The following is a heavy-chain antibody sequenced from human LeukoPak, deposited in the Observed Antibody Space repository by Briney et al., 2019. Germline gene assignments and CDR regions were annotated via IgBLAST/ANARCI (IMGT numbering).Heavy chain of an antibody. Sequence: GGSLRLSCAASGFTFSSYGMHWVRQAPGKGLEWVAFIRYDGSNKYYADSVKGRFTISRDNSKNTLYLQMNSLRAEDTAVYYCAKDRAYRAVAGDEYYFDYWGQGTLVTVPS. CDR3: AKDRAYRAVAGDEYYFDY. CDR1: GFTFSSYG. CDR2: IRYDGSNK. J-gene: IGHJ4*02. V-gene: IGHV3-30*02. D-gene: IGHD6-19*01.